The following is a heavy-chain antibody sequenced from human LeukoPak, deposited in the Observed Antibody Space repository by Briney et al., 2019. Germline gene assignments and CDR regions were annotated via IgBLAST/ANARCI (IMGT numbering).Heavy chain of an antibody. J-gene: IGHJ4*02. V-gene: IGHV1-18*01. CDR1: GYTFTSYG. D-gene: IGHD3-22*01. CDR3: ARNPVYYYDSSGYPYYFDY. CDR2: ISAYNGNT. Sequence: ASVKVSCKASGYTFTSYGISWVRQAPGQGLEWMGWISAYNGNTNYPQKLQGRVTMTTDTSTSTACMELSSLRSEDTAVYYCARNPVYYYDSSGYPYYFDYWGQGTLVTVSS.